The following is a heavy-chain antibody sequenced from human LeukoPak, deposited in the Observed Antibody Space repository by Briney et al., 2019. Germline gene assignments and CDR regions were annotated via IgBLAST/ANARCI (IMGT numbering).Heavy chain of an antibody. J-gene: IGHJ4*02. CDR2: ISWNSGSI. CDR3: AKDMGGSSGGRVYYFDY. D-gene: IGHD2-15*01. CDR1: GFTFDDYA. Sequence: PGRSLRLSCAASGFTFDDYAMHWVRQAPGQGLEWVSGISWNSGSIGYADSVKGRFTISRDNAKNSLYLQMNSLRAEDTALYYCAKDMGGSSGGRVYYFDYWGQGTLVTVSS. V-gene: IGHV3-9*01.